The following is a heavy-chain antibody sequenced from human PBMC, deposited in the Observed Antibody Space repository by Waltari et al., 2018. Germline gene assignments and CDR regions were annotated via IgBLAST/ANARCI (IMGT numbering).Heavy chain of an antibody. Sequence: EVQLVESGGGLVKPGGSLRLSCAASGFTFSSYSMNWVRQAPGKGLEWVSSISSSSSYIYYADSVKGRFTISRDNAKNSLYLQMNSLRAEDTAVYYCARGGWDYYYYYMDVWGKGTTVTVSS. J-gene: IGHJ6*03. D-gene: IGHD1-26*01. CDR3: ARGGWDYYYYYMDV. V-gene: IGHV3-21*01. CDR2: ISSSSSYI. CDR1: GFTFSSYS.